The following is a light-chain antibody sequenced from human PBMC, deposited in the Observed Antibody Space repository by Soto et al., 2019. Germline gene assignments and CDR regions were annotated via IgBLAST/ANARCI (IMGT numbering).Light chain of an antibody. V-gene: IGKV1-39*01. CDR3: QQSYSTPPT. Sequence: DIQMTQSPSSLSASVGDRLTITCRAGQSISSSLNWYQQKPGKAPELLIYAASSLQSGVPSRFSGSGSGTDFTLTISSLQPEDFATYYCQQSYSTPPTCGGGTRVEIK. CDR2: AAS. J-gene: IGKJ4*01. CDR1: QSISSS.